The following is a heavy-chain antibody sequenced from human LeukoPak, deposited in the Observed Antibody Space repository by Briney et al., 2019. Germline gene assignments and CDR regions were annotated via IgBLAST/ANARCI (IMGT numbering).Heavy chain of an antibody. CDR2: ISWNSGSI. CDR3: AKEGTGYSSSWYLGS. J-gene: IGHJ4*02. D-gene: IGHD6-13*01. CDR1: GFTFDDYA. V-gene: IGHV3-9*01. Sequence: PGGSLRLSCAASGFTFDDYAMHWVRQAPGKGLEWASGISWNSGSIGYADSVKGRFTISRDNAKNSLYLQMNSLRAEDTALYYCAKEGTGYSSSWYLGSWGQGTLVTVSS.